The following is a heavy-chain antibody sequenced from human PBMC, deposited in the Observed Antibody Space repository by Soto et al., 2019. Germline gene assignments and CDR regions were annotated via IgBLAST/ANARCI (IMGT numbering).Heavy chain of an antibody. CDR1: GGSITTSNYC. Sequence: PSETLSLTCSVSGGSITTSNYCWGWIRQPPGKGLEWIASIHYTGSTYYNPSLKSRVTISVDTSKNQFSLKLSSVTAAGTAVYYCARLDGNSADYYYGMDVWGQGTTVTVSS. CDR3: ARLDGNSADYYYGMDV. CDR2: IHYTGST. D-gene: IGHD6-19*01. J-gene: IGHJ6*02. V-gene: IGHV4-39*01.